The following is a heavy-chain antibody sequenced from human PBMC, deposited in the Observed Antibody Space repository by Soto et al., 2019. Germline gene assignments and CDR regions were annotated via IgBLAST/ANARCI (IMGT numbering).Heavy chain of an antibody. D-gene: IGHD2-15*01. CDR2: TRNKANSYTT. CDR3: VRVSMVAPTKFYFDF. CDR1: GFTLGDHY. Sequence: EVQLVESGGGLVQPGGSLRLSCAASGFTLGDHYMDWVRQAPGKGLEWVGRTRNKANSYTTEYAASVKGRFSILSDESKNSLYLQMNSLKTEDTAVYYCVRVSMVAPTKFYFDFWGQGTLVTVSS. V-gene: IGHV3-72*01. J-gene: IGHJ4*02.